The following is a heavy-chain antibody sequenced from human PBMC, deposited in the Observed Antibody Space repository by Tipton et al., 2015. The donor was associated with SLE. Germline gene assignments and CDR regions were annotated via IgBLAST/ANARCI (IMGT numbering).Heavy chain of an antibody. CDR1: GYSLTSGYY. V-gene: IGHV4-38-2*02. Sequence: GLVKPSETLSLSCTVSGYSLTSGYYWGWIRQPPGKGLEWVASIYHDGSTYYNPSLKSRVTISVDTSKNQFSLKLNSVTAADTAIYYCARDSYGDYAYWGPGTLVTVSS. J-gene: IGHJ4*02. CDR3: ARDSYGDYAY. D-gene: IGHD4-17*01. CDR2: IYHDGST.